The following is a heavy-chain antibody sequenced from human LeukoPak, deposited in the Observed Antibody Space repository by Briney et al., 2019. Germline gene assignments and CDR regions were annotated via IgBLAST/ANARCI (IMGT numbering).Heavy chain of an antibody. V-gene: IGHV1-69*13. CDR1: GGTFSSYA. J-gene: IGHJ5*02. Sequence: ASVKVSCKASGGTFSSYAISWVRQAPGQGLEWMGGIIPIFGTANYAQKFQGRVTITADESTSTAYMELSSPRSEDTAVYYCARVRYTVTTTDVRFDPWGQGTLVTVSS. CDR3: ARVRYTVTTTDVRFDP. D-gene: IGHD4-17*01. CDR2: IIPIFGTA.